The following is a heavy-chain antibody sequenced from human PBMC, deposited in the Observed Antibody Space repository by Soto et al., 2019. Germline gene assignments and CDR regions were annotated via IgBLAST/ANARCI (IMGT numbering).Heavy chain of an antibody. CDR3: AKSDGGFDY. CDR1: GFTFSSYA. Sequence: EVQLLESGGGLVQPGGSLRLSCAASGFTFSSYAISWVRQAPGKGLGWVSAVSGSGGTTYYADSVKGRFTISRDNSKNKLYLQMNSLRAEDTAVYYCAKSDGGFDYWGPGTLVTVSS. D-gene: IGHD2-21*02. V-gene: IGHV3-23*01. J-gene: IGHJ4*02. CDR2: VSGSGGTT.